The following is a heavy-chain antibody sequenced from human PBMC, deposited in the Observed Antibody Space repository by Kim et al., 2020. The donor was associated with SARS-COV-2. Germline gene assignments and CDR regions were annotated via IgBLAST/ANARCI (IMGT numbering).Heavy chain of an antibody. CDR3: ARDLVVGAASIYYFDF. D-gene: IGHD2-15*01. J-gene: IGHJ4*02. Sequence: DSVKGRFTISRDNAKNSLYLQMYSLGAEDTAVYYCARDLVVGAASIYYFDFWGQGTLVTVSS. V-gene: IGHV3-21*01.